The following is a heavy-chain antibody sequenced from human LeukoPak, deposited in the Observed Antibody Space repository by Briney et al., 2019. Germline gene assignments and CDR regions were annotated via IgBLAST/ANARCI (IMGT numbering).Heavy chain of an antibody. Sequence: GASVKVSCKASGYTFTSYGISWVRQAPGQGLEWMGWISAYNGNTNYAQKLQGRVTMTTDTSTSTAYMELRSLRSDDTAVNYCARALRVAAAGNFYYMDVWGKGTTVTVSS. J-gene: IGHJ6*03. V-gene: IGHV1-18*01. CDR3: ARALRVAAAGNFYYMDV. CDR1: GYTFTSYG. CDR2: ISAYNGNT. D-gene: IGHD6-13*01.